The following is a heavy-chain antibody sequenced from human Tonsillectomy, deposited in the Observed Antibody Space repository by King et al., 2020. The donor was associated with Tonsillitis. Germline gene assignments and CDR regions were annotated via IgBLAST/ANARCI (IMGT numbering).Heavy chain of an antibody. CDR1: GGSISSSSYY. Sequence: QLQESGPGLAKPSETLSLTCTVSGGSISSSSYYWGWIRQPPGKGLEWIGSIYYSGSTYYNPSLKSRVTMSVDTSNNQFSLKLSSVTAADTAVYYCARGSRLGIYYFDYWGQGTLVTVSS. J-gene: IGHJ4*02. D-gene: IGHD3-22*01. V-gene: IGHV4-39*01. CDR3: ARGSRLGIYYFDY. CDR2: IYYSGST.